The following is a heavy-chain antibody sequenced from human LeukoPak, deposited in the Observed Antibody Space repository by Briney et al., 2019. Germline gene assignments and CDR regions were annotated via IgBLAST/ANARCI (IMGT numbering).Heavy chain of an antibody. J-gene: IGHJ4*02. CDR2: ISSSGTTI. CDR3: ASPYDPRSY. Sequence: GGSLRLSCAASGFTFSSNSMNWVRQAPGKGVEWISYISSSGTTIHYADSVRGRFSISRENAKNSLYLQMNSLRAEDTAVYYCASPYDPRSYWGQGTLVTVSS. D-gene: IGHD3-22*01. V-gene: IGHV3-48*01. CDR1: GFTFSSNS.